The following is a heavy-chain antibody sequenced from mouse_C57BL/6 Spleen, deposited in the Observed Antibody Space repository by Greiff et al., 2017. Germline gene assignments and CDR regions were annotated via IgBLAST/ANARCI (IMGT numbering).Heavy chain of an antibody. V-gene: IGHV1-26*01. CDR2: INPNNGGT. D-gene: IGHD4-1*01. CDR1: GYTFTDYY. Sequence: EVKLQQSGPELVKPGASVKISCKASGYTFTDYYMNWVKQSHGKSLEWIGDINPNNGGTSYNQKFKGKATLTVDKSSSTAYMELRSLTSEDSAVYYCARTGTGTDFDYWGQGTTLTVSS. J-gene: IGHJ2*01. CDR3: ARTGTGTDFDY.